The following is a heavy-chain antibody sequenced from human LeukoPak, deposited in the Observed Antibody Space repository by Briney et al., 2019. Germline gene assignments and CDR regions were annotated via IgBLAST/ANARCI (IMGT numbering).Heavy chain of an antibody. CDR3: ATPRGKNIPYYFDY. Sequence: PGGSLRLSCAASXXTFSSYAMSWVRQXXXXXXXXXXAISGSGGSTYYADSVKGRFTISRDNSKNTLYLQMNSLRAEDTAVYYCATPRGKNIPYYFDYWGQGTLVTVSS. CDR2: ISGSGGST. CDR1: XXTFSSYA. V-gene: IGHV3-23*01. D-gene: IGHD2/OR15-2a*01. J-gene: IGHJ4*02.